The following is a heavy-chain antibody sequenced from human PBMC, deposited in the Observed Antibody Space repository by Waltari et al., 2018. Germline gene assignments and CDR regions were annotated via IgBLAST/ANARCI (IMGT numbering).Heavy chain of an antibody. V-gene: IGHV4-39*07. CDR1: GGSIRSRSYY. J-gene: IGHJ6*02. Sequence: QLQLQESGPGLVKPSETLSLTCTVSGGSIRSRSYYWGWISQPPGKGLEWIGSIYYSGSTDYNPSLKSRVTISVDTSKNQFSLKLSSVTAADTAVYYCARDGYLVLGETVGMDVWGQGTTVTVSS. CDR2: IYYSGST. CDR3: ARDGYLVLGETVGMDV. D-gene: IGHD2-8*02.